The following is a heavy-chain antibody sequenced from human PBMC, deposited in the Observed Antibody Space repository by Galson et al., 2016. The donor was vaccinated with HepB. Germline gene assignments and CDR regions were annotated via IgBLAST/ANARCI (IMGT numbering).Heavy chain of an antibody. D-gene: IGHD4-17*01. V-gene: IGHV3-30-3*01. CDR2: ISYDGRNK. Sequence: SLRLSCAASGFTFSNYAMHWVRQAPGKGLEWVAIISYDGRNKYYADSVKGRFTISRDNSKNTLYLQMNILRAEDTAVYYCARDPLRYGDRHFDYWGQGTLVTVSS. CDR1: GFTFSNYA. CDR3: ARDPLRYGDRHFDY. J-gene: IGHJ4*02.